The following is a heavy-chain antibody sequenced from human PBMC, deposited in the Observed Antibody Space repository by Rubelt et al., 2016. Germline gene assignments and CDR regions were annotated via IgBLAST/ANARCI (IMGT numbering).Heavy chain of an antibody. J-gene: IGHJ5*02. CDR2: NHSGST. D-gene: IGHD2-15*01. V-gene: IGHV4-34*01. CDR3: ARGNIYCSGGSCYWIWFDP. Sequence: NHSGSTNYNPSLKSRVTISVDTSKNQFSLKLSSVTAADTAVYYCARGNIYCSGGSCYWIWFDPWGQGTLVTVSS.